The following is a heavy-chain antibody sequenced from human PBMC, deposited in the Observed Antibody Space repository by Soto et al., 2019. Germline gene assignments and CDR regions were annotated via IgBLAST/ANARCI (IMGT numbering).Heavy chain of an antibody. CDR2: INHSGST. CDR3: ARLPTIAAAGAYYFDY. Sequence: QVQLQQWGAGLLKPSETLSLTCAVYGGSFSGYYWSWIRQPPGKGLEWIGEINHSGSTNYNPSLKSRVTISVDTPKNQFSLKLSSVTAADTAVYYCARLPTIAAAGAYYFDYWGQGTLVTVSS. D-gene: IGHD6-13*01. J-gene: IGHJ4*02. V-gene: IGHV4-34*01. CDR1: GGSFSGYY.